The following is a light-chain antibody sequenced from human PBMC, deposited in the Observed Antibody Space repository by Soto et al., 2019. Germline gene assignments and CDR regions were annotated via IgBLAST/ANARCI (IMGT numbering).Light chain of an antibody. CDR2: DAY. J-gene: IGKJ4*01. CDR1: QDITYW. Sequence: DIQMTQSPSSVSASVGDRVTITCRASQDITYWLAWYQQTPGKVPKVLIYDAYSLQGGVPSRFSGSGSGTDLTLTSSSLQPEDSATYYWQQAHSFPLTFGGGTKVEIK. V-gene: IGKV1D-12*01. CDR3: QQAHSFPLT.